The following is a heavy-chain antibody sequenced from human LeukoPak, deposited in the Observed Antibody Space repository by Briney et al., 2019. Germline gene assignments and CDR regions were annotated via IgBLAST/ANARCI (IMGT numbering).Heavy chain of an antibody. Sequence: GWCLRLSCAASGFTFSSYGMHWVRQAPGKGREWVAGISYDGSNKYYGDSVKGRFTISRDNSKYTLSLQMNSLRAEDTAVYYCAKDRGSYYYDSFDYWGQGTLVTVSS. CDR3: AKDRGSYYYDSFDY. CDR2: ISYDGSNK. D-gene: IGHD3-22*01. J-gene: IGHJ4*02. CDR1: GFTFSSYG. V-gene: IGHV3-30*18.